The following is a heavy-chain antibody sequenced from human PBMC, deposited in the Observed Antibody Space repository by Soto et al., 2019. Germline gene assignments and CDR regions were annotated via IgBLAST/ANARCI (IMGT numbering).Heavy chain of an antibody. V-gene: IGHV4-34*01. CDR1: GGSFSGYY. CDR3: VGYGSGSFNEY. Sequence: SETLSLTCAVYGGSFSGYYWGWIRQPPGKGLEWIGEINHSGSTNYSPSLKSRVTISVDTSKNQFSLKLSSVSAADTAVYYCVGYGSGSFNEYWGQGTLVTVSS. D-gene: IGHD3-10*01. CDR2: INHSGST. J-gene: IGHJ4*02.